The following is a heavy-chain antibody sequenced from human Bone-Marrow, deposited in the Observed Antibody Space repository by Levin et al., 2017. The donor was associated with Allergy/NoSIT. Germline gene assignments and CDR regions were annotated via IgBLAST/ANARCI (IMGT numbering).Heavy chain of an antibody. CDR1: GFTFDDYA. V-gene: IGHV3-9*01. CDR2: ISWNSGFI. D-gene: IGHD2-2*01. Sequence: SLKISCAASGFTFDDYAIHWVRQAPGKGLEWVSGISWNSGFIHYADSVKGRFTISRDNAKNSLYLQMNSLRAEDTALYYCAKDKGSTTSPHMGGSPFDYWGQGTLVTVSS. CDR3: AKDKGSTTSPHMGGSPFDY. J-gene: IGHJ4*02.